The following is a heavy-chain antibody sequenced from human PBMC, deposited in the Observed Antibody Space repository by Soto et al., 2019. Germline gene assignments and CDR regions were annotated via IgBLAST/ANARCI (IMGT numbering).Heavy chain of an antibody. Sequence: QVQLVESGGGVVQPGRSLRLSCAASGFTFSSYAMHWVRQAPGKGLEWVAVISYDGSNKYYADSVKGRFTISRDNSKNTLYLQMNSLRAEDTAVYYCARDRPIIRSTYSSIWYGGLDYWGQGTLVTVSS. CDR2: ISYDGSNK. V-gene: IGHV3-30-3*01. CDR1: GFTFSSYA. J-gene: IGHJ4*02. CDR3: ARDRPIIRSTYSSIWYGGLDY. D-gene: IGHD6-13*01.